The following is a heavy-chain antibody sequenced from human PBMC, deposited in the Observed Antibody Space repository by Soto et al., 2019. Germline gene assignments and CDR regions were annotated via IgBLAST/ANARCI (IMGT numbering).Heavy chain of an antibody. D-gene: IGHD6-13*01. CDR3: ARDGERSSSWYGVGWFDP. Sequence: QVQLVQSGAEVKKPGSSVKVSCKASGGTFSSYAISWVRQAPGQGLEWMGGIIPIFGTANYAQKFQGRVTITAXEXTXTXXMELSSLRSEDTAVYYCARDGERSSSWYGVGWFDPWGQGTLVTVSS. CDR2: IIPIFGTA. J-gene: IGHJ5*02. CDR1: GGTFSSYA. V-gene: IGHV1-69*12.